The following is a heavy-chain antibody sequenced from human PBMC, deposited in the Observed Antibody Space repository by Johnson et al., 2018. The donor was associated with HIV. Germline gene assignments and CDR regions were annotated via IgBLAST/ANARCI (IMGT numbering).Heavy chain of an antibody. CDR1: GFLFSRYA. V-gene: IGHV3-33*06. Sequence: QVQLVESGGGVVQPGRSLRLSCAASGFLFSRYAMHWVRQAPGKGLEWVAVIWPAGNNRYYADSVKGRFTVSRDNSKNTLYLQMNNLRAEDTAVYYCAKDDLGASGAFDIWGQGTMVTVSS. CDR2: IWPAGNNR. D-gene: IGHD1-26*01. J-gene: IGHJ3*02. CDR3: AKDDLGASGAFDI.